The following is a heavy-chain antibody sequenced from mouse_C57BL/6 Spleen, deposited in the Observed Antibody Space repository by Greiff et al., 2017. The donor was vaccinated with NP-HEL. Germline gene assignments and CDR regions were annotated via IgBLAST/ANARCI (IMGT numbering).Heavy chain of an antibody. D-gene: IGHD2-1*01. CDR1: GYAFSSSW. CDR3: ARRGDYGKYYYAMDY. V-gene: IGHV1-82*01. Sequence: QVQLQQSGPELVKPGASVKISCKASGYAFSSSWMNWVKQRPGKGLEWIGRIYPGDGDTNYNGKFKGKATLTADKSSSTAYMQLSSLTSEDSAVYFCARRGDYGKYYYAMDYWGQGTSVTVSS. CDR2: IYPGDGDT. J-gene: IGHJ4*01.